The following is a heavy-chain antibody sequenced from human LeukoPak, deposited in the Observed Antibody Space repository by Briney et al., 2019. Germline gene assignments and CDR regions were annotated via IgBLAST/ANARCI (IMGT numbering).Heavy chain of an antibody. D-gene: IGHD6-13*01. CDR1: GFTLSSYE. J-gene: IGHJ6*02. CDR3: AKWLVSSSWYYYYGMDV. Sequence: GGSLRLSCAASGFTLSSYEMNWVRQAPGKGLEWVSYISSSGSTIYYADSVKGRFTISRDNSKNTLYLQVNSLRAEDTAVYYCAKWLVSSSWYYYYGMDVWGQGTTVTVSS. V-gene: IGHV3-48*03. CDR2: ISSSGSTI.